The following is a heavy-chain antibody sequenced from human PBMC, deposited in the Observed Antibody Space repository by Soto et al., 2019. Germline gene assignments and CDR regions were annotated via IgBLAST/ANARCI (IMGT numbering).Heavy chain of an antibody. V-gene: IGHV1-18*01. J-gene: IGHJ5*02. CDR2: ISTHNGNT. Sequence: ASVKVSCKASGYSFIRYGISWVRQAPGQGLEWMGWISTHNGNTYYAQNFQGRVTMTSDTPTSTAYMELRSLRSDDTAFYYCVRDEISSAGLDPWGQGTLVTVSS. CDR3: VRDEISSAGLDP. CDR1: GYSFIRYG.